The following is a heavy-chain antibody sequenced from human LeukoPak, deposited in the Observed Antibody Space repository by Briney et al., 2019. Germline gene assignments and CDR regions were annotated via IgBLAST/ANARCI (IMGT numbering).Heavy chain of an antibody. CDR2: FVPLFKTA. Sequence: ASVKFSCKASGGIFNNYGFSWVRQAPGQGLEWMGGFVPLFKTAHYAPKFQGRVTITADESTSTAYLELSSLRSEDTAVYYCARDNVDVIALDYWGQGTLV. V-gene: IGHV1-69*13. CDR1: GGIFNNYG. CDR3: ARDNVDVIALDY. D-gene: IGHD2-21*01. J-gene: IGHJ4*02.